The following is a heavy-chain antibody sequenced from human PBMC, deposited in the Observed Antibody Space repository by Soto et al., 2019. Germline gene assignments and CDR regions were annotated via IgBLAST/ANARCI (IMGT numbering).Heavy chain of an antibody. Sequence: PSETLSLTCTVSGGSISSGGYYWSWIRQHPGKGLEWIGYIYYSGSTYYNPSLKSRVTISVDTSKNQFSLKLSSVTAADTAVYYCARDNDFWSGYYREVRYFDYWGQGTLVTVSS. CDR2: IYYSGST. V-gene: IGHV4-31*03. J-gene: IGHJ4*02. CDR1: GGSISSGGYY. CDR3: ARDNDFWSGYYREVRYFDY. D-gene: IGHD3-3*01.